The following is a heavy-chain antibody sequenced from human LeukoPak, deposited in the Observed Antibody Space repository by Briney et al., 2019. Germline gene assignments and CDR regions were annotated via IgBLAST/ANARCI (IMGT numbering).Heavy chain of an antibody. V-gene: IGHV4-61*02. J-gene: IGHJ5*02. CDR1: GGSISSGSYY. CDR2: IYTSGST. Sequence: SETLSLTCTVSGGSISSGSYYWSWIRQPAGKGLEWIGRIYTSGSTNYNPSLKSRVTISVDTSKNQLSLKLGSVTAADTAVYYCARVGQQLVFLPWGQGTLVTVSS. D-gene: IGHD6-13*01. CDR3: ARVGQQLVFLP.